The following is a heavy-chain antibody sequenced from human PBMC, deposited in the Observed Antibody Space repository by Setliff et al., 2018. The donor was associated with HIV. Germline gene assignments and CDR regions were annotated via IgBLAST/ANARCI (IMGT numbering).Heavy chain of an antibody. CDR1: GGSFSGYY. J-gene: IGHJ6*03. CDR2: IYTSGST. CDR3: TRGLGDQWLGSGDIDQYRYMDV. D-gene: IGHD6-19*01. Sequence: PSETLSLTCAVYGGSFSGYYWGWIRQPPGKGLEWIGSIYTSGSTNYNPSLKSRVTISVDTSKRQFSLRLKSVTAADTAAYYCTRGLGDQWLGSGDIDQYRYMDVWGTATTVTVSS. V-gene: IGHV4-59*10.